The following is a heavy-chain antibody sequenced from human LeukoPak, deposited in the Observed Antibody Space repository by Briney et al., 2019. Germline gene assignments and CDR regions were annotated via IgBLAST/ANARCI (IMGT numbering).Heavy chain of an antibody. D-gene: IGHD6-13*01. J-gene: IGHJ4*02. CDR2: ISAYNGNT. CDR1: GYTFTSYG. CDR3: ARVVATAGTLLFDS. V-gene: IGHV1-18*01. Sequence: ASVKVSCKTSGYTFTSYGISWVRQAPGQGLEWMGWISAYNGNTNYAQKVQGRVTMTTDTSTSTAYMELRSLRSDDTAVYYCARVVATAGTLLFDSWGQGTLVTVSS.